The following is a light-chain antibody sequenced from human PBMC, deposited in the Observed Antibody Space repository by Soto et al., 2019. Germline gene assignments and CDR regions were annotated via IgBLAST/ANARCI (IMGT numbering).Light chain of an antibody. CDR1: QSVSSSY. CDR3: QQYGSSPPVT. J-gene: IGKJ5*01. CDR2: GAS. V-gene: IGKV3-20*01. Sequence: EIVLTQSPGTLSLSPGERATLSCRASQSVSSSYLAWYQQKPGQAPRLLIYGASGRATGIPDRFSGSGSGTDFPLTISRLQAEDFAVYYCQQYGSSPPVTFGQGTRLEIK.